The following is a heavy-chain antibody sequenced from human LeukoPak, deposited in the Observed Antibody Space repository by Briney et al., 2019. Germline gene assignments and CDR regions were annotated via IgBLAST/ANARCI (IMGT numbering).Heavy chain of an antibody. V-gene: IGHV4-4*07. CDR3: ARGPGVASRLDY. D-gene: IGHD5-12*01. J-gene: IGHJ4*02. Sequence: SETLSLTCTVSGGSINTYYWSWIRQPAGKGLEWIGRIYTSGITNYNPSLKSRVTISVDTSKNQFSLKLSSVTAADTAVYYCARGPGVASRLDYWGQGTLVTVSS. CDR2: IYTSGIT. CDR1: GGSINTYY.